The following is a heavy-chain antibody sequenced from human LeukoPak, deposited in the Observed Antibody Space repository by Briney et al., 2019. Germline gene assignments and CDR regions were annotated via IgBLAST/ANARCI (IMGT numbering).Heavy chain of an antibody. Sequence: PETLSLTCTVSGGSISSYYWSWIRQPPGKGLEWIGYIYYSGSTNYNPSLKSRVTISVDTSKNQFSLKLSSVTAADTAVYYCARGLNNRKSGRRFDVFEIWGQGTMVTVSS. D-gene: IGHD3-3*01. V-gene: IGHV4-59*01. CDR3: ARGLNNRKSGRRFDVFEI. J-gene: IGHJ3*02. CDR2: IYYSGST. CDR1: GGSISSYY.